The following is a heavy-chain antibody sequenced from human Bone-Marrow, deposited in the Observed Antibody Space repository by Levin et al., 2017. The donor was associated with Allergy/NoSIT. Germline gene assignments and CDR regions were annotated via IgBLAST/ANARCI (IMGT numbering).Heavy chain of an antibody. Sequence: GGSLRLSCAASGFIFSGAMGWVRQAPGKGLEWVSGFGNVNTFYADSVKGRFTISRDNSKNTVYLQMNSLRAEDTAVYFCAKRGSSYRIFDYWGQGTLVTVSS. D-gene: IGHD3-16*02. CDR2: FGNVNT. V-gene: IGHV3-23*01. J-gene: IGHJ4*02. CDR1: GFIFSGA. CDR3: AKRGSSYRIFDY.